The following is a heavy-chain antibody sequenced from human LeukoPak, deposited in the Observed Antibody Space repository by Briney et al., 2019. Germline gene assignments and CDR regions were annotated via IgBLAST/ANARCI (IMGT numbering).Heavy chain of an antibody. CDR1: GFTVSSIY. V-gene: IGHV3-53*01. J-gene: IGHJ5*02. CDR2: IYSDGNT. CDR3: AGDTHSSSWYDH. Sequence: GGSLRLSCAVSGFTVSSIYMSWVRQAPGKGLEWVSFIYSDGNTYYGDSVKGRFTLSRDSSRNTLYLQMNSLAVDDTAVYYCAGDTHSSSWYDHWGQGTLVTVSS. D-gene: IGHD6-19*01.